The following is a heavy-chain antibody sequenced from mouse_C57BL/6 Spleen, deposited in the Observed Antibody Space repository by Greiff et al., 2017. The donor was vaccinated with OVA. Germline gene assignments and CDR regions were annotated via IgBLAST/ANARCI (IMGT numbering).Heavy chain of an antibody. CDR2: IRNKDNNHAT. CDR3: TRNGYDYYGGILDY. J-gene: IGHJ2*01. D-gene: IGHD1-1*01. CDR1: GFTFSDAW. Sequence: EVQLVESGGGLVQPGGSMKLSCAASGFTFSDAWMDWVRQSPEKGLEWVAEIRNKDNNHATYYAESVKGRFTISRDDSKSSVYLQMSSLRAEDTGIYYCTRNGYDYYGGILDYWGQGTTLTVSS. V-gene: IGHV6-6*01.